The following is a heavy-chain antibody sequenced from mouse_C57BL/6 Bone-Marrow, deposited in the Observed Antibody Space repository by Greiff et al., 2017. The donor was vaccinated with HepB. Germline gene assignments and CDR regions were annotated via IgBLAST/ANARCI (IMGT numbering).Heavy chain of an antibody. CDR1: GFNIKDYY. D-gene: IGHD1-1*01. CDR3: APYYYGSSLYWYFDV. Sequence: EVQLQQSGAELVKPGASVKLSCTASGFNIKDYYMHWVKQRTEQGLEWIGRIDPEDGETKYAPKFQGKATITADKSSNTAYLQLSSLTSEDTAVYYCAPYYYGSSLYWYFDVWGTGTTVTVSS. CDR2: IDPEDGET. V-gene: IGHV14-2*01. J-gene: IGHJ1*03.